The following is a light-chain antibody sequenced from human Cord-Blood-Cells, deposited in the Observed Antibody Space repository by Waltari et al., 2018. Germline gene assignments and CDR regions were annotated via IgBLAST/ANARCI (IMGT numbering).Light chain of an antibody. CDR3: QQYDNLPFT. CDR2: DAS. CDR1: QDISNY. J-gene: IGKJ3*01. V-gene: IGKV1-33*01. Sequence: DIQMTQSPSSLSASVGDRVTITCQASQDISNYLNWYQHKPGKAPKLLIYDASNLEKGVPSRFSGSGSGTDFTFTISSLQPEDIATYYCQQYDNLPFTFGPGTKVDIK.